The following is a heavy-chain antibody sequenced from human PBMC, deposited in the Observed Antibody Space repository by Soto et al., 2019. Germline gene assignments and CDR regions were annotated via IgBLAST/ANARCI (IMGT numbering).Heavy chain of an antibody. V-gene: IGHV1-69*13. CDR2: IIPIFGTA. Sequence: SVKVSCKASGGTFSSYAISWVRQAPGQGLEWMGGIIPIFGTANYAQKFQGRVTITADESTSTAYMELSSLRSEDTAVYYCARVYYDSSGYYYFDYWGQGTLVTVSS. CDR3: ARVYYDSSGYYYFDY. J-gene: IGHJ4*02. CDR1: GGTFSSYA. D-gene: IGHD3-22*01.